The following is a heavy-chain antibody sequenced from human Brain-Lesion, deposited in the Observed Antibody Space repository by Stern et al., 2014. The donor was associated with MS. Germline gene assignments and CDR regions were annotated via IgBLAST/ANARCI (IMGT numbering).Heavy chain of an antibody. CDR3: ARGRVVPGFQYYATDV. D-gene: IGHD2-2*01. Sequence: QVQLVESGPGLVKPSQTLSLSCTVSGGSISSGGYYWSWIRQPAGKGLEWIGRIFNRGSTSYNPSLKSRVTIPIAPPKNQFPLRLNPMTAADTAVYYCARGRVVPGFQYYATDVWGQGTTVIVSS. CDR1: GGSISSGGYY. V-gene: IGHV4-61*02. CDR2: IFNRGST. J-gene: IGHJ6*02.